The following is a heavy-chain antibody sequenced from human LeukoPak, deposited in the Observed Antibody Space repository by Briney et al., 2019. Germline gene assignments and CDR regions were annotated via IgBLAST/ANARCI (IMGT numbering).Heavy chain of an antibody. CDR2: INPTIGGT. CDR3: ARAPGSNPIYYFDY. Sequence: ASVKVSCKASGYTFTGYYMHWVRLAPGQGLEWMGWINPTIGGTNVAQKFQGRVTMTKDTSISTAYMELSRLRSDDTAAYYCARAPGSNPIYYFDYWGQGTLVTVSS. CDR1: GYTFTGYY. V-gene: IGHV1-2*02. D-gene: IGHD3-3*01. J-gene: IGHJ4*02.